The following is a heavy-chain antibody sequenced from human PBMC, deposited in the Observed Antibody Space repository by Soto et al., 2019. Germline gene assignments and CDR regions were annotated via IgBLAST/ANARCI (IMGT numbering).Heavy chain of an antibody. CDR3: ARDSPYDSSGYYLNYYYYYGMDV. V-gene: IGHV1-18*01. D-gene: IGHD3-22*01. CDR1: GYTFTSYG. Sequence: GASVKVSCKASGYTFTSYGISWARQAPGQGLEWMGWISAYNGNTNYAQKLQGRVTMTTDTSTSTAYMELRSLRSDDTAVYYCARDSPYDSSGYYLNYYYYYGMDVWGQGTTVTVSS. J-gene: IGHJ6*02. CDR2: ISAYNGNT.